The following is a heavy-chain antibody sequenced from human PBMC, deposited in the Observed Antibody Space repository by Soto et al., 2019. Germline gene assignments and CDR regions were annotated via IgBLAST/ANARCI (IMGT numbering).Heavy chain of an antibody. CDR2: ISSSSSTI. J-gene: IGHJ4*02. V-gene: IGHV3-48*01. Sequence: PGGSLRLSCAASGFTFSSYSMNWVRQAPGKGLEWVSYISSSSSTIYYADSVKGRFTISRDNAKNSLYLQMNSLRAEDTAVYYCARDAKVPITMVRGVPDYWGQGTLVTVSS. CDR3: ARDAKVPITMVRGVPDY. CDR1: GFTFSSYS. D-gene: IGHD3-10*01.